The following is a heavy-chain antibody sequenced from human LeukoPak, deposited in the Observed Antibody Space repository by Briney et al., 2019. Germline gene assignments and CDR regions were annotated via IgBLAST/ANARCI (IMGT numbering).Heavy chain of an antibody. V-gene: IGHV4-39*01. J-gene: IGHJ4*02. CDR3: ARQRRYDFWSGSALYYFDY. CDR1: GGSVSSSSYY. CDR2: IYYSGST. Sequence: SETLSLTCTVSGGSVSSSSYYWGWIRQPPGKGLEWIGSIYYSGSTYYNPSLKSRVTISVDTSKNQFSLKLSSVTAADTAVYYCARQRRYDFWSGSALYYFDYWGQGTLVTVSS. D-gene: IGHD3-3*01.